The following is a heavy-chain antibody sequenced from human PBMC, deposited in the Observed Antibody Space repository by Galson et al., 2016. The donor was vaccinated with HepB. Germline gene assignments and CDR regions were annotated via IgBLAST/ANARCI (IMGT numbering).Heavy chain of an antibody. J-gene: IGHJ6*02. CDR3: AREGYYGDYGMDV. V-gene: IGHV3-48*02. CDR1: GFTFSSYR. CDR2: ISSSSSII. D-gene: IGHD4-17*01. Sequence: SLRLSCAGSGFTFSSYRMNWVRQAPGKGLEWISHISSSSSIIQYADSVKGRFTISRDNAKDPLYLQMNSLRDEDTAVYYCAREGYYGDYGMDVWGQGATVTVSS.